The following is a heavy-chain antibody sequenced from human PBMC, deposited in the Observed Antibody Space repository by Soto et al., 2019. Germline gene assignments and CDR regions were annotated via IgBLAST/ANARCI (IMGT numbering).Heavy chain of an antibody. J-gene: IGHJ4*02. Sequence: QVQLVQSGAEVKKPGSSVKVSCKASGGTFSSYAISWVRQAPGQGLEWMGGIIPIFGTANYAQKFQGRVTITXXEXTXXAYMELSSLRSEDTAVYYCACNYEGSGSYNRIFDYWGQGTLVTVSS. D-gene: IGHD3-10*01. CDR3: ACNYEGSGSYNRIFDY. V-gene: IGHV1-69*05. CDR2: IIPIFGTA. CDR1: GGTFSSYA.